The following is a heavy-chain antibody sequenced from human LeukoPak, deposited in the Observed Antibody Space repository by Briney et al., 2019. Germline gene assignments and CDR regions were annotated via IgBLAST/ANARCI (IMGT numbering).Heavy chain of an antibody. CDR1: GFTFSSYE. D-gene: IGHD3-10*02. J-gene: IGHJ6*04. V-gene: IGHV3-48*03. Sequence: GGSLRLSCAASGFTFSSYEMNWVRQAPGKGLECVSYISSSGSTIYYADSVKGRFTISRDNARNSLYLQMNSLRAEDTAVYYCAELGITMIGGVWGKGTTVTISS. CDR2: ISSSGSTI. CDR3: AELGITMIGGV.